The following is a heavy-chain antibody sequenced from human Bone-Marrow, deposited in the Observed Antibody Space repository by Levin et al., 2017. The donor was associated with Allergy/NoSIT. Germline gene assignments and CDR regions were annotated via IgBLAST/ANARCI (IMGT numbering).Heavy chain of an antibody. CDR2: IYPGDSDT. J-gene: IGHJ6*02. CDR1: GYSFTSYW. CDR3: ARQRGYSYGYKDDYYYYGMDV. D-gene: IGHD5-18*01. Sequence: NAGGSLRLSCKGSGYSFTSYWIGWVRQMPGKGLEWMGIIYPGDSDTRYSPSFQGQVTISADKSISTAYLQWSSLKASDTAMYYCARQRGYSYGYKDDYYYYGMDVWGQGTTVTVSS. V-gene: IGHV5-51*01.